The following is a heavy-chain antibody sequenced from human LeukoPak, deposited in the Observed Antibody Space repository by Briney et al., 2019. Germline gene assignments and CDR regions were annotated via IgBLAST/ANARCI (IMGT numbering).Heavy chain of an antibody. J-gene: IGHJ5*02. CDR3: AKSPLEGSGWYEYWSDP. Sequence: PGGSLRLSCAASGFTFSSYGMHWVRQAPGKGLEWVAVISYDGSNKYYADSVKGRFTISRDNSKNTLYLQMNSLRAEDTAVYYCAKSPLEGSGWYEYWSDPWGQGTLVTVSS. D-gene: IGHD6-19*01. V-gene: IGHV3-30*18. CDR2: ISYDGSNK. CDR1: GFTFSSYG.